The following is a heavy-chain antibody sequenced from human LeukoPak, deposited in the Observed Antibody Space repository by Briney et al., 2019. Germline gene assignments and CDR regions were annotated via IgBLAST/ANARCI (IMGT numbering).Heavy chain of an antibody. V-gene: IGHV4-34*01. J-gene: IGHJ4*02. CDR2: INHSGST. D-gene: IGHD3-10*01. CDR3: ARGYGSGSPSDY. Sequence: SETLSLTCAVYGGSFGGYFWSWIRQPPGKGLEWIGEINHSGSTNYNPSLKSRVTISVDTSKNQFSLKLSSVTAADTAVYYCARGYGSGSPSDYWGQGTLVTVSS. CDR1: GGSFGGYF.